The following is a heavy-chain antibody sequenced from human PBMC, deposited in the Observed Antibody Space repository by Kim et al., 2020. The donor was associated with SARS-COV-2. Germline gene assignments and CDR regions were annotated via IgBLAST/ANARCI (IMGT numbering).Heavy chain of an antibody. CDR3: ARVVWGYGSGRYLDY. D-gene: IGHD3-10*01. Sequence: GGSLRLSCAASGLTFGSYWLSWVRQAPGKGLEWVAHIKEDGSEKQYVDSVKGRFTISRDNAKNSLYLEMNGLRTEDTAVYYCARVVWGYGSGRYLDYWGQGTLATVSA. V-gene: IGHV3-7*01. CDR1: GLTFGSYW. CDR2: IKEDGSEK. J-gene: IGHJ4*02.